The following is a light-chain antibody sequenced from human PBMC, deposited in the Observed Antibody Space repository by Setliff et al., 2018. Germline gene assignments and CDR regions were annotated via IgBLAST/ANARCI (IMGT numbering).Light chain of an antibody. CDR3: SSYGRNRRYVYVR. Sequence: QSALTQPASVSGSPGQSITISCTGANSDIGTYNLVSWYQQYPGRAPNLMIYEVTRRPSGVSDRFSASKSGNTASLTISGLQAEDEADYYCSSYGRNRRYVYVRFGGGTK. CDR1: NSDIGTYNL. V-gene: IGLV2-23*02. CDR2: EVT. J-gene: IGLJ2*01.